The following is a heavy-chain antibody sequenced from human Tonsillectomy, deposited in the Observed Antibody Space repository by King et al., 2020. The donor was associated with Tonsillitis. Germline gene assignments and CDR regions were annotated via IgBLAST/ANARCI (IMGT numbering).Heavy chain of an antibody. CDR3: ARDIIVGRLEQLPPAYYSYGVDV. J-gene: IGHJ6*02. Sequence: MQLVQSGAEVKKPGASVKVSCKASGYTFTSYGISWVRQAPGQGLEWMGWISAYNGNTNYAQKLQDRVTVTTDTSTSTAYMELRSLRSDDTGVYYRARDIIVGRLEQLPPAYYSYGVDVCGPGTTVTVSS. D-gene: IGHD1/OR15-1a*01. V-gene: IGHV1-18*04. CDR2: ISAYNGNT. CDR1: GYTFTSYG.